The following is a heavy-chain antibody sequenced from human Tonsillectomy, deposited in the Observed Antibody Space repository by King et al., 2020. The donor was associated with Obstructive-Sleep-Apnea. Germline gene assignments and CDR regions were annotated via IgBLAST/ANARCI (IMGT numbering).Heavy chain of an antibody. CDR2: IYIGGGT. J-gene: IGHJ3*02. D-gene: IGHD3-3*01. CDR3: AREWQFFPI. CDR1: GFTVSSNY. V-gene: IGHV3-53*04. Sequence: VQLVESGGGLVQPGGSLRLSCAASGFTVSSNYMTWVRQAPGKGLEWVSVIYIGGGTYYADSVKGRFTVSRNNSKNTLYLQMNSLRAEDTAVYYCAREWQFFPIWGQGTMVTVSS.